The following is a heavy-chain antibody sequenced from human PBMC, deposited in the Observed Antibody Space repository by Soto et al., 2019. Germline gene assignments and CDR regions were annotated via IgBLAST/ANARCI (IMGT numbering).Heavy chain of an antibody. CDR1: GYTFTGYY. CDR2: INPNSGGT. V-gene: IGHV1-2*02. Sequence: QVQLVQSGAEVKKPGASVKVSCKASGYTFTGYYMHWVRQAPGQGLEWMGWINPNSGGTNYAQKFQGRVTMTRDTSISTAYMELSRLRSDDTAVYYCARDGPPMITCWRKTYWFDPWGQGTLVTGSS. D-gene: IGHD3-16*01. CDR3: ARDGPPMITCWRKTYWFDP. J-gene: IGHJ5*02.